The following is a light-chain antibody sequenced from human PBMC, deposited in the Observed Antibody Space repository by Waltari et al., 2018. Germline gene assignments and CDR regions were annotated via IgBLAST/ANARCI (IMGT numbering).Light chain of an antibody. V-gene: IGKV3-20*01. CDR3: QQYGASRLT. Sequence: EIVLTQSPGTLSLSPGERATLSCRASQSISISDLAWYQQQPGQSPRHLSYGASSRATGIPDRFSGRGSGTDFTLTISRLEPEDFAVYYCQQYGASRLTFGGGTKVEIK. CDR1: QSISISD. CDR2: GAS. J-gene: IGKJ4*01.